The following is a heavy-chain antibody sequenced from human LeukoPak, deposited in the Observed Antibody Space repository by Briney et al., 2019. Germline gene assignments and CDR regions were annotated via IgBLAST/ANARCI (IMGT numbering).Heavy chain of an antibody. D-gene: IGHD2-2*02. J-gene: IGHJ4*02. V-gene: IGHV3-23*01. CDR3: AKPPYCSSTSCYTG. Sequence: GRSLRLSCAASGFTFDDYAMHWVRQAPGKGLEWVSAISGSGGSTYYADSVKGRFTISRDNSKNTLYLQMNSLRAEDTAVYYCAKPPYCSSTSCYTGWGQGTLVTVSS. CDR2: ISGSGGST. CDR1: GFTFDDYA.